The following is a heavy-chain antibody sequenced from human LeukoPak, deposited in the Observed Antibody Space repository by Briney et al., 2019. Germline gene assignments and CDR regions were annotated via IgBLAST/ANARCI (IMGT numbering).Heavy chain of an antibody. Sequence: SETLSLTCTVSGGSISSYYWSWIRQPPGKGLEWIGYIYYSGSTNYNPSLKSRVTISVDTSKNQFSLKLSSVTAADTAVYYCARDRLLWFGESSGYGMDVWGQGTTVTVSS. CDR2: IYYSGST. D-gene: IGHD3-10*01. CDR1: GGSISSYY. V-gene: IGHV4-59*12. CDR3: ARDRLLWFGESSGYGMDV. J-gene: IGHJ6*02.